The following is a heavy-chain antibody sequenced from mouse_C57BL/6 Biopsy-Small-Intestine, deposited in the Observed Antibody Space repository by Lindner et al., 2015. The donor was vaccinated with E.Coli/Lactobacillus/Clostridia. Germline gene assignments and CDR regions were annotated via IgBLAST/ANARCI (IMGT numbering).Heavy chain of an antibody. D-gene: IGHD6-1*01. CDR1: GYIFTIYT. CDR2: INPSSGYT. V-gene: IGHV1-4*01. J-gene: IGHJ2*01. Sequence: VQLQESGAELARPGASVKMSCKASGYIFTIYTMHWVRQKPGQGLEWIGYINPSSGYTKYNQSFKDKATLTADKSSSTAYMQLSSLTSEDSAVYYCARQAVVHCFDYWGQGTTLTVSA. CDR3: ARQAVVHCFDY.